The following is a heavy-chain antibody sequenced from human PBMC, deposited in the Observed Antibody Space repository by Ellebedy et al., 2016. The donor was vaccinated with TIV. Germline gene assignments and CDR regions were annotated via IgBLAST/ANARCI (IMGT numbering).Heavy chain of an antibody. D-gene: IGHD1-1*01. CDR1: GGSFSGYY. CDR3: ARRERRIDY. J-gene: IGHJ4*02. V-gene: IGHV4-34*01. CDR2: INHSGST. Sequence: SETLSLTXAVYGGSFSGYYWSWIRQPPGKGLEWIGEINHSGSTYYNPSLKSRVTISVDTSKNQFSLKLSSVTAADTAVYYCARRERRIDYWGQGTLVTVSS.